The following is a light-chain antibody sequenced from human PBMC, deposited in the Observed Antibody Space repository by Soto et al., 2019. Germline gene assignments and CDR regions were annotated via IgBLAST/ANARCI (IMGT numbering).Light chain of an antibody. Sequence: QAAPGQPGSAAGAPGQSITISFTGSGSDIGAYNYVSWYQQHPGKPPKLLIHGVTRRPSGVSSRFSASKSAYKASLTISGLQAEDEATDFCSSFKHSYFYVLGSGPKVTVL. J-gene: IGLJ1*01. V-gene: IGLV2-14*01. CDR1: GSDIGAYNY. CDR2: GVT. CDR3: SSFKHSYFYV.